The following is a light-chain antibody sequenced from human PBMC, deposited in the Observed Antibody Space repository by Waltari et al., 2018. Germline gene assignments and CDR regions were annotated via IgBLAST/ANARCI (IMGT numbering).Light chain of an antibody. CDR2: DVD. J-gene: IGLJ2*01. V-gene: IGLV2-11*01. CDR3: CSFAGNYTLL. CDR1: SSDVGGYDY. Sequence: QSALTQPRSVSASPGQSVTLSCTGTSSDVGGYDYVSWYQQHPGKAPKLIISDVDKRPSGVSDRFSGSKSGNTASLTISGLQIDDEATYYCCSFAGNYTLLFGGGTNLTVL.